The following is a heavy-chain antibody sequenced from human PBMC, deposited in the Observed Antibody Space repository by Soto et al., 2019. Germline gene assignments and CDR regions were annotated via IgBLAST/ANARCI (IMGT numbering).Heavy chain of an antibody. V-gene: IGHV3-15*01. CDR2: IKSKTDGGTT. CDR3: TTGQVAGTRDY. J-gene: IGHJ4*02. D-gene: IGHD6-19*01. CDR1: GFTFSNAW. Sequence: EVQLVESGGGLVKPGGSLRLSCVASGFTFSNAWMSWVRQPPGKGLEWVGRIKSKTDGGTTDYVAPVKGRFIISRDDSKNMVYRQMNSLKTEDTAMYYCTTGQVAGTRDYWGQGTLVTVSA.